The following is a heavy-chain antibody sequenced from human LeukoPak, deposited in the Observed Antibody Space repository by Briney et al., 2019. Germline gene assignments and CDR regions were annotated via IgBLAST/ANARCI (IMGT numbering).Heavy chain of an antibody. CDR3: ARRGGREQPIPYSLDY. Sequence: PSQTLSLTCAVSGGSISSGGYSWSWIRQPPGKGLEWIGYISTSGNTNYNPSLKSRVTISVDTSRNQFSLRLSSVTSADTAVYYCARRGGREQPIPYSLDYWGQGTLVTVSS. CDR1: GGSISSGGYS. D-gene: IGHD1-26*01. J-gene: IGHJ4*02. CDR2: ISTSGNT. V-gene: IGHV4-61*09.